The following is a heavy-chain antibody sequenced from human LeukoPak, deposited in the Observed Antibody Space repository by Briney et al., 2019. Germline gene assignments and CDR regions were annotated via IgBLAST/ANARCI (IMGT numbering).Heavy chain of an antibody. V-gene: IGHV4-59*01. D-gene: IGHD6-13*01. CDR2: IYYSGST. Sequence: PSETLSLTCTVSGGSISSYYWSWIRQPPGKGLEWIGYIYYSGSTNYNPSLKSRVTISVDTSKNQFSLKLSSVTVADTAVYYCARGEIPGIAAAGTFDYWGQGTLVTVSS. CDR1: GGSISSYY. J-gene: IGHJ4*02. CDR3: ARGEIPGIAAAGTFDY.